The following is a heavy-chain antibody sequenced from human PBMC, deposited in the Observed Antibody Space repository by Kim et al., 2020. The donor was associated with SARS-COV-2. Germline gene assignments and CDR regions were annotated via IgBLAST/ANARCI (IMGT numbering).Heavy chain of an antibody. Sequence: GESLKISCKGSGYSFTSYWISWVRQMPGKGLEWMGRIDPSDSYTNYSPSFQGHVTISADKSISTAYLQWSSLKASDTAMYYCARGYVGITMVRGVMVGYGMDVWGQGPTVTVSS. CDR2: IDPSDSYT. CDR1: GYSFTSYW. CDR3: ARGYVGITMVRGVMVGYGMDV. V-gene: IGHV5-10-1*01. J-gene: IGHJ6*02. D-gene: IGHD3-10*01.